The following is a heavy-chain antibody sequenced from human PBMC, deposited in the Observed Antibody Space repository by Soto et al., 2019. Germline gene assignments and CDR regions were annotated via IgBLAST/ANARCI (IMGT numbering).Heavy chain of an antibody. Sequence: GASVKVSCKASGGTFSSSPINWVRKAPGQGLEWMGGSIPFLGSTHSAKKFQGRLTITADESTSTTYLELSSLRADDTAVYYCASRPVMEVAQYGNWFDPCGQGILDTVS. D-gene: IGHD2-15*01. CDR1: GGTFSSSP. V-gene: IGHV1-69*13. CDR3: ASRPVMEVAQYGNWFDP. J-gene: IGHJ5*02. CDR2: SIPFLGST.